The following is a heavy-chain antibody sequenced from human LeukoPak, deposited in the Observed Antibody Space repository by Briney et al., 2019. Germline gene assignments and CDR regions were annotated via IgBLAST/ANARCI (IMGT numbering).Heavy chain of an antibody. Sequence: ASVKVSCKASGYTFTSYGISWVRQGPGQGLEWMGWISAYNGNTNYAQKLQGRVTMTTDTSTSTAYMELRSLRSDDTAVYYCARDTKRRITIFGVVTDHFDYWGQGTLVTVSS. V-gene: IGHV1-18*01. CDR2: ISAYNGNT. J-gene: IGHJ4*02. CDR3: ARDTKRRITIFGVVTDHFDY. D-gene: IGHD3-3*01. CDR1: GYTFTSYG.